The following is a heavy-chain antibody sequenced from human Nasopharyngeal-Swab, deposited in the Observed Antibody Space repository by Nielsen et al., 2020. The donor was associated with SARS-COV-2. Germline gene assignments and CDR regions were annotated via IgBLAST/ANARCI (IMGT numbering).Heavy chain of an antibody. V-gene: IGHV3-48*02. CDR3: AYIRG. J-gene: IGHJ4*02. Sequence: GGSLRLSCAASGFTFSDHIVNWVRQAPGKGLEWISYITPSGGATHYADSVKGRFTISRDNAKNSLYLQLNSLRDEDTAVYYCAYIRGWGQGTLVTVSS. CDR2: ITPSGGAT. CDR1: GFTFSDHI.